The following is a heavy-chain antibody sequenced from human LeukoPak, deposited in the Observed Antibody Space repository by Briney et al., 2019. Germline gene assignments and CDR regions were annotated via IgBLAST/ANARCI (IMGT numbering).Heavy chain of an antibody. CDR2: IYYSGST. D-gene: IGHD6-13*01. V-gene: IGHV4-59*01. J-gene: IGHJ3*02. CDR3: ARDHGSIGAFDI. Sequence: PSETLSLTCTVSGGSISSYYWSWIRQPPGKGLEWIGYIYYSGSTNYNPSLKSRVTISVDTSKNQFSLKLSSVTAADTAVYYCARDHGSIGAFDIWGQGTMVTVSS. CDR1: GGSISSYY.